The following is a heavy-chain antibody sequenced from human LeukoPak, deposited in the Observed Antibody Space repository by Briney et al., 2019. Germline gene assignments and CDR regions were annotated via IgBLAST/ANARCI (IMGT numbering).Heavy chain of an antibody. J-gene: IGHJ3*02. V-gene: IGHV3-9*01. Sequence: GGSLRLSCAASGFTFDDYAMHWVRQAPGKGLEWVSGISWNSGSIGYADSVKGRFTISRDNAKNSLYLQMNSLRAEDTAVYYCARDSVRRGDAFDIWGQGTMVTVSS. CDR3: ARDSVRRGDAFDI. CDR1: GFTFDDYA. D-gene: IGHD3-10*01. CDR2: ISWNSGSI.